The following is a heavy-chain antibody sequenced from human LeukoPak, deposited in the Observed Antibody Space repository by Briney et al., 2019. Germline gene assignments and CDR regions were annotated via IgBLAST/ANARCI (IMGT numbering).Heavy chain of an antibody. Sequence: SETLSLTCTVSGGSISSYYWSWIRQPPGKGLEWIGYIYYSGSTNYNPSLKSRVTISVDTSKNQFSLKLSSVTAADTAVYYCARTVVGATFDYWGQGTLVTVSS. D-gene: IGHD1-26*01. CDR2: IYYSGST. V-gene: IGHV4-59*01. CDR3: ARTVVGATFDY. J-gene: IGHJ4*02. CDR1: GGSISSYY.